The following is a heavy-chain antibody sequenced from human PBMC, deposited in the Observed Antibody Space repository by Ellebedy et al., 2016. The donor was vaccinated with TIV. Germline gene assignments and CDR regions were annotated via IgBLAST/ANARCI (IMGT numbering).Heavy chain of an antibody. Sequence: GESLKISCAASGFSLNVNYMSWVRQAPGKGLEWVSIIYSRGRGGSTYYADSVKGRFTISRDNSKHTVFLQMNSLRAEDTAVYFCTRGKARTGYQDGTDLWGQGTTVAVSS. CDR3: TRGKARTGYQDGTDL. CDR2: IYSRGRGGST. V-gene: IGHV3-53*01. J-gene: IGHJ6*02. D-gene: IGHD6-13*01. CDR1: GFSLNVNY.